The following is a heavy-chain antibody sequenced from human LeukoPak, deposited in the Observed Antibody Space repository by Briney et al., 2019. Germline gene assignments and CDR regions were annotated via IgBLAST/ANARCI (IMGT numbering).Heavy chain of an antibody. Sequence: GGSLRLSCAASRFTFSDYYMSWIRQAPGKGLEWVSSISSSGSPVYYADSVKGRFTISRDNAKNTLYLQMNSLRVEDTAVYYCVCLGLGGLSLDWGQGTLVTVSS. CDR3: VCLGLGGLSLD. CDR1: RFTFSDYY. J-gene: IGHJ4*02. D-gene: IGHD3-16*01. CDR2: ISSSGSPV. V-gene: IGHV3-11*04.